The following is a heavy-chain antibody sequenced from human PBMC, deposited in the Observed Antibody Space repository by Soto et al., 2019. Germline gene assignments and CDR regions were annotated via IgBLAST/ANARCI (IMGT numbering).Heavy chain of an antibody. J-gene: IGHJ6*02. V-gene: IGHV3-15*07. Sequence: EVQLVESGGGLVKPGVSLRLSCAVSGFTFTNAWMNWARQAPGKWLELVGRIKSKTDVGTADYAAPVKGRFTISRVDSRTTLYLQMNSLKAEDTAVYYCTPGGVTTAVKAYYYIAMDVWGQGPTVTVSS. D-gene: IGHD1-1*01. CDR3: TPGGVTTAVKAYYYIAMDV. CDR1: GFTFTNAW. CDR2: IKSKTDVGTA.